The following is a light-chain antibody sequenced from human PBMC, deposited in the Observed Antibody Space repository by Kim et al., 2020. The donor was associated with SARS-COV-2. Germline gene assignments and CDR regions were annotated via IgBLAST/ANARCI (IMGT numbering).Light chain of an antibody. J-gene: IGLJ1*01. CDR3: QAWDSSTFSV. CDR1: KLGDKY. CDR2: RDN. Sequence: SYELTQPPSVSVSPGQTVSITCSGDKLGDKYVSWYQQRPGQSPALVIYRDNKRPSGIPERFSGSNSGNTATLTISGTHAMDEADYYCQAWDSSTFSVFGT. V-gene: IGLV3-1*01.